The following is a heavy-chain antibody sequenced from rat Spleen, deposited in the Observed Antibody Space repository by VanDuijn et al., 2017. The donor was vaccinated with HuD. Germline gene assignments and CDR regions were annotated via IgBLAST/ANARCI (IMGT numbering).Heavy chain of an antibody. V-gene: IGHV5-29*01. CDR2: ISDDGSTT. Sequence: EVQLVESGGGLVQPGRSLKLSCAASGFTFSNYGMTWVRQTPTKGLEWVATISDDGSTTYYRDSVKGRFTISRDNAKRTLYLQMDSLRSEDTATYYCASRDYWGQGVMVTVSS. CDR3: ASRDY. CDR1: GFTFSNYG. J-gene: IGHJ2*01.